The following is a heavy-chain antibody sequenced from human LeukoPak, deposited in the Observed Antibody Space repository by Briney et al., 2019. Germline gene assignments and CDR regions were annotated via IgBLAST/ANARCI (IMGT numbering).Heavy chain of an antibody. CDR3: ARETPYGSGSYPFDY. Sequence: SETLSLTCTVSGGSISTSNYYRGWIRQPPGKGLEWIGYIYNSGSTNNNPSLKSRVTISVDTSKKQFSLKLSSVTAADTAVYYCARETPYGSGSYPFDYWGQGILVTVSS. V-gene: IGHV4-61*01. J-gene: IGHJ4*02. D-gene: IGHD3-10*01. CDR2: IYNSGST. CDR1: GGSISTSNYY.